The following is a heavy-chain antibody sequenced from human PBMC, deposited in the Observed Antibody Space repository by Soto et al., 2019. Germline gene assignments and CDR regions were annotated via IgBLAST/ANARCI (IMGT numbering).Heavy chain of an antibody. CDR1: GYSIGSAYY. D-gene: IGHD6-19*01. CDR3: ARDWSSGLNWFDP. Sequence: SETLSLTCAVSGYSIGSAYYWGWIRQPPGKGLEWIGNIYHASTTNYNPSLKSRVTIVADTSKNQFSLRLTSVTAADTAVYYCARDWSSGLNWFDPWGQGTLVTVSS. J-gene: IGHJ5*02. CDR2: IYHASTT. V-gene: IGHV4-38-2*02.